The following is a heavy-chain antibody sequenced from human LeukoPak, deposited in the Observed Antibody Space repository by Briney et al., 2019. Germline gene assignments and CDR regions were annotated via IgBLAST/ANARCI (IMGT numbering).Heavy chain of an antibody. D-gene: IGHD4-11*01. CDR2: IRYDGSNK. CDR1: GFTFSSYG. Sequence: GGSLRLSCAAYGFTFSSYGMHWVRQAPGKGLEWVAFIRYDGSNKYYADSVKGRFTISRDNSKNTLYLQMNSLRAEDTAVYYCAKAMTTEYYYYYYMDVWGKGTTVTVSS. CDR3: AKAMTTEYYYYYYMDV. V-gene: IGHV3-30*02. J-gene: IGHJ6*03.